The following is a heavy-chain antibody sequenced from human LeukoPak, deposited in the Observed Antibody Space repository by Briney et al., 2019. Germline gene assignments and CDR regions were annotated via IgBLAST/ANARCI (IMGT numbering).Heavy chain of an antibody. Sequence: PSETLSLTCTVSGGSISSSSYYWGWIRQPPGKGLEWIGSIYYSGSTYYNPSLKSRVTISVDTSKNQFSLKLSSVTAADTAVYYCARGPVGYCYYYHMDVWGKGTTVTISS. CDR3: ARGPVGYCYYYHMDV. J-gene: IGHJ6*03. D-gene: IGHD3-10*01. V-gene: IGHV4-39*07. CDR1: GGSISSSSYY. CDR2: IYYSGST.